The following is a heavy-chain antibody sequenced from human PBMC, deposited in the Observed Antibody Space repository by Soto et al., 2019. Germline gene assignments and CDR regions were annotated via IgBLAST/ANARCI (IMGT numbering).Heavy chain of an antibody. Sequence: GGSLRLSCAASGFTFSSYAMHWVRQAPGKGLEWVAVISYDGSNKYYADSVKGRFTISRDNSKNTLYLQMNSLRAEDTAVYYCARGEASFGEYNDAFDIWGQGTMVTVSS. V-gene: IGHV3-30-3*01. CDR1: GFTFSSYA. CDR2: ISYDGSNK. CDR3: ARGEASFGEYNDAFDI. J-gene: IGHJ3*02. D-gene: IGHD3-10*01.